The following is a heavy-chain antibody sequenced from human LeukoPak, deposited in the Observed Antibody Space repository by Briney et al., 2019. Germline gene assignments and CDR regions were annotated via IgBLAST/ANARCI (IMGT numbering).Heavy chain of an antibody. J-gene: IGHJ5*02. CDR3: ARHAGGYDWVYWFDP. D-gene: IGHD5-12*01. CDR1: GGFIITGDYY. V-gene: IGHV4-61*08. CDR2: IYYSGST. Sequence: PSETLSLTCNVSGGFIITGDYYWSWIRQPPGKGLEWIGYIYYSGSTNYNPSLKSRVTISVDTSKNQFSLKLSSVTAADTAVYYCARHAGGYDWVYWFDPWGQGTLVTVSS.